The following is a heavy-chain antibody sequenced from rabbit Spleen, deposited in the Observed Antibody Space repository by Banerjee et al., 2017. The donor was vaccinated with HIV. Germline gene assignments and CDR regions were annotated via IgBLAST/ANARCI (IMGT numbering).Heavy chain of an antibody. CDR2: IDSDDGTT. D-gene: IGHD1-1*01. V-gene: IGHV1S40*01. CDR1: GFSFSTTA. Sequence: QSLEESGGGLVQPEGSLTLTCTASGFSFSTTAVCWVRRAPGKGLEWIACIDSDDGTTYYANWVNGRFTLSKSSSSAVTLQMTSLTVADTATYFCARGLSRSNLWGPGTLVTVS. CDR3: ARGLSRSNL. J-gene: IGHJ4*01.